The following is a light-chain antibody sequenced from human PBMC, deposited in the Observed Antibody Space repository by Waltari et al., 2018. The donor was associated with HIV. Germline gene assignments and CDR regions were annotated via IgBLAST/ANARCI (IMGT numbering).Light chain of an antibody. Sequence: QTVVTQEPSFPVSPGGTVTLTCGLNSGSVSTPSFPSWYQQTPGQAPRPLIYSTNIRSSGVPERFSGSILGNKAALTITGAQADDESDYYCLVHMGHGAWVFGGGTKLTVL. V-gene: IGLV8-61*01. J-gene: IGLJ3*02. CDR2: STN. CDR3: LVHMGHGAWV. CDR1: SGSVSTPSF.